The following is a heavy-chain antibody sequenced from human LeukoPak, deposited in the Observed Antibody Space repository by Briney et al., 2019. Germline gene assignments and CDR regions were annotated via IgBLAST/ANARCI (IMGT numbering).Heavy chain of an antibody. CDR1: GYSISSGYY. Sequence: SETLSLTCTVSGYSISSGYYWGWIRQPPGKGLEWIGSIYHSGSTYYNPSLKSRVTISVDTSKNQFSLKLSSVTAADTAVYYCARVLTSGGSSRYYYYYMDVWGKGTTVTVSS. V-gene: IGHV4-38-2*02. CDR3: ARVLTSGGSSRYYYYYMDV. CDR2: IYHSGST. D-gene: IGHD2-15*01. J-gene: IGHJ6*03.